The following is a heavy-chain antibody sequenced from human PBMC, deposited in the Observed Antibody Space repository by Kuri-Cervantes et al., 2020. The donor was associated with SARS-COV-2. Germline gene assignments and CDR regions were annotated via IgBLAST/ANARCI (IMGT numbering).Heavy chain of an antibody. D-gene: IGHD3-10*01. V-gene: IGHV3-48*04. CDR2: ISTSGGTM. Sequence: GESLKISCAASGFTFSGHWIHWVRQTPGKGLEWVSYISTSGGTMYYADSVKGRFTISRDNAKNSLYLQMNSLRAEDTAVYYCARRLTMVRGVIRSRFDYWGQGTLVTVSS. CDR3: ARRLTMVRGVIRSRFDY. J-gene: IGHJ4*02. CDR1: GFTFSGHW.